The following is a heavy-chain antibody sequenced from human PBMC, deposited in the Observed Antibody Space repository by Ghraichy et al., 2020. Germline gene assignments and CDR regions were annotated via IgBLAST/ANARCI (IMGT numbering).Heavy chain of an antibody. V-gene: IGHV3-66*01. CDR1: GFIVDSKY. Sequence: ETLSLTCAASGFIVDSKYMSGVRQAPGKGLEWVSIIYSGGDTNYAHSVKGRFAISRDKSKNMVYLQMNSLRAEDTAVYYCARETSSGYYLGGDYWGQGTRLTDSS. D-gene: IGHD3-22*01. CDR3: ARETSSGYYLGGDY. CDR2: IYSGGDT. J-gene: IGHJ4*02.